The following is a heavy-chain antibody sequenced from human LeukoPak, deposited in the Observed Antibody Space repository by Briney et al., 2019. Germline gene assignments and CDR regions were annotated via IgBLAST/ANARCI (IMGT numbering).Heavy chain of an antibody. V-gene: IGHV1-2*02. CDR1: GYTFTRYG. J-gene: IGHJ4*02. Sequence: ASVKVSCKASGYTFTRYGISWVRQAPGQELEWMGWINPNSGGTNYAQKYQGRVTMTRDPSISTAYMELSWLRSDDTATYYCASSRAQTLAFCGGDCYSGFDFWGQGTLVTVSS. CDR3: ASSRAQTLAFCGGDCYSGFDF. D-gene: IGHD2-21*02. CDR2: INPNSGGT.